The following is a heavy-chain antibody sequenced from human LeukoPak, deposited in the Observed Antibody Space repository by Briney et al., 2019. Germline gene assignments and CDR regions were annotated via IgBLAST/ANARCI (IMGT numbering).Heavy chain of an antibody. J-gene: IGHJ4*02. CDR1: GFTFSNYW. Sequence: PGGSLRLSCAASGFTFSNYWMHWVRQAPGKGLVWVSRINSDGSSTTYADSVKGRFTISRDYANNTLYLQVNSLRAEDTAVYYCAREMATITAFDYWGQGTLVTVSS. D-gene: IGHD5-24*01. V-gene: IGHV3-74*01. CDR2: INSDGSST. CDR3: AREMATITAFDY.